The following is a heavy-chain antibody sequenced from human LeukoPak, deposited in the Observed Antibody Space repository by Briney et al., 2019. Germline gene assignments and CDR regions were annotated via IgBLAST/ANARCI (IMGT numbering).Heavy chain of an antibody. CDR3: ARDRGSYSSSANWFDP. D-gene: IGHD6-13*01. Sequence: SETLSLTCTVSGGSISSSSYYWGWIRQPPGKGLEWIGSIYYSGSTYYNPSLKSRVTISVDTSKNQFSLKLSSVTAADTAVYYCARDRGSYSSSANWFDPWGQGTLVTVSS. J-gene: IGHJ5*02. CDR2: IYYSGST. V-gene: IGHV4-39*07. CDR1: GGSISSSSYY.